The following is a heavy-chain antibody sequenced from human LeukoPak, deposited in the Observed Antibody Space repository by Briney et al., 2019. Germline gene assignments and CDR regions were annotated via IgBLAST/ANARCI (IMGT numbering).Heavy chain of an antibody. J-gene: IGHJ4*02. D-gene: IGHD3-22*01. Sequence: AASVKVSFKASGGTFSSYAISWVRQAPGQGLEWMGGIIPIFGTANYAQKFQGRVTITTDESTSTAYMELSSLRYEDTAVYYCAREGLRPLGPYDSSGYYGYWGQGTLVTVSS. CDR3: AREGLRPLGPYDSSGYYGY. CDR2: IIPIFGTA. CDR1: GGTFSSYA. V-gene: IGHV1-69*05.